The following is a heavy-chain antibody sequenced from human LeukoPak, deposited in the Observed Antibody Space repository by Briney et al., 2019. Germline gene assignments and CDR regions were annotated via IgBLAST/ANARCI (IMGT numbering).Heavy chain of an antibody. V-gene: IGHV4-31*03. Sequence: SETLSLTCTVSGGSISSGGYYWSWIRQHPGNGLEWIGYIYYSGSTYYNPSLKSRVTISVDTSKNQFSLKLSSVTAADTAVYYCASSKYYYGSGSPFDIWGQGTMVTVSS. CDR2: IYYSGST. CDR1: GGSISSGGYY. D-gene: IGHD3-10*01. J-gene: IGHJ3*02. CDR3: ASSKYYYGSGSPFDI.